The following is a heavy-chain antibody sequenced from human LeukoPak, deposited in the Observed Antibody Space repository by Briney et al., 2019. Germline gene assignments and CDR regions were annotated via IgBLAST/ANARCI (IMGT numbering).Heavy chain of an antibody. V-gene: IGHV3-7*01. CDR2: INQDGSEK. Sequence: PGGSLRLSCAASGFTFSSHWMSWVRQAPGKGLEWVANINQDGSEKYYVDSVKGRFTISRDNAKNSLYLQMNSLRAGDTAVYYCARAAYWGQGTLVTVSS. J-gene: IGHJ4*02. CDR1: GFTFSSHW. CDR3: ARAAY.